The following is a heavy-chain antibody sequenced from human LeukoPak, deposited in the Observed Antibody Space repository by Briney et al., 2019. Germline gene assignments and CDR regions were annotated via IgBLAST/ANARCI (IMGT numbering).Heavy chain of an antibody. CDR2: ISGSGGST. CDR1: GFTFSNYA. V-gene: IGHV3-23*01. J-gene: IGHJ4*02. D-gene: IGHD3-22*01. CDR3: AKETYYYDSSGYYYGGYYFDY. Sequence: GGSLRLSCAASGFTFSNYAMSWLRQAPGKGLEWVSAISGSGGSTYHADSVKGRLTISRDNSKNTLYLHMNSLRAEDTAVYYCAKETYYYDSSGYYYGGYYFDYWGQGTLVTVSS.